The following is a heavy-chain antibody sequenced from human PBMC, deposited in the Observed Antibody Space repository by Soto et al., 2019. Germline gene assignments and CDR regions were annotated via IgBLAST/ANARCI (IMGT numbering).Heavy chain of an antibody. CDR2: NSGTGGST. Sequence: GGSLRLSCAASGFTFNNYALNWVRQAPGKGVEWVSSNSGTGGSTFYAGSAKSRFTNSRDNAKNTLCLQMTSLRAEDTAVYYCGKGNSKWGTGDAFDIWGQGTMVTVSS. CDR3: GKGNSKWGTGDAFDI. CDR1: GFTFNNYA. V-gene: IGHV3-23*01. J-gene: IGHJ3*02. D-gene: IGHD7-27*01.